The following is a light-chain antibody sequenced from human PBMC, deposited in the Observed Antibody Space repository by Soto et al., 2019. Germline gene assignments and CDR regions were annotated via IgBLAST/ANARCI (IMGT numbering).Light chain of an antibody. CDR2: GNN. V-gene: IGLV1-40*01. CDR1: SANIGAAYN. CDR3: SSYAGSSNV. J-gene: IGLJ1*01. Sequence: QSVLTQPPSVSGAPGQRVTISCTGGSANIGAAYNVDWYQQLPGTAPKLLIYGNNNRPSGVPARFSGSKSGTSASLAIAGLQAEDEGDYYCSSYAGSSNVFGTGTKLTVL.